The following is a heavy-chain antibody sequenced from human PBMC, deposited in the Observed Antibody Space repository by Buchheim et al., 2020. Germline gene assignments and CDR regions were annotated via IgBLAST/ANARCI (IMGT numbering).Heavy chain of an antibody. CDR3: ARDLTTGYYYGMDV. CDR1: GFTFSSYS. V-gene: IGHV3-21*01. J-gene: IGHJ6*02. CDR2: ISSSSSYI. D-gene: IGHD4/OR15-4a*01. Sequence: EVQLVESGGGLVKPGGSLRLSCAASGFTFSSYSMNWVRQAPGKGLEWVSSISSSSSYIYYAHSVKGRFTISRENAKTSLSLQMNSLRAEETAVYYCARDLTTGYYYGMDVWGQGTT.